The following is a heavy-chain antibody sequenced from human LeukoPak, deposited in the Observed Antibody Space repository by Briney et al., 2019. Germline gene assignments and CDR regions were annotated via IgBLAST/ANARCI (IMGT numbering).Heavy chain of an antibody. CDR2: IYYSGST. Sequence: SETLSPTCTVSGGSISSYYWSWIRQPPGKGLEWIGYIYYSGSTYYNPSLKSRVTISVDTSKNQFSLKLSSVTAADTAVYYCARTGDILTGSWGSVDYWGQGTLVTVSS. D-gene: IGHD3-9*01. J-gene: IGHJ4*02. CDR1: GGSISSYY. V-gene: IGHV4-59*01. CDR3: ARTGDILTGSWGSVDY.